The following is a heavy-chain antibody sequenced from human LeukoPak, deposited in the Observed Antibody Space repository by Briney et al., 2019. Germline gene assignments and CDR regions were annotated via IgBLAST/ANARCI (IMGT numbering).Heavy chain of an antibody. CDR2: IYYSGST. CDR3: ARDMITFGGASPNDAFDI. CDR1: GGPISSYY. D-gene: IGHD3-16*01. Sequence: PSETLSLTCTVSGGPISSYYWSWIRQPPGKGLEWIGYIYYSGSTNYNPSLKSRVTISVDTSKNQFSLKLSSVTAADTAVYYCARDMITFGGASPNDAFDIWGQGTMVTVSS. V-gene: IGHV4-59*01. J-gene: IGHJ3*02.